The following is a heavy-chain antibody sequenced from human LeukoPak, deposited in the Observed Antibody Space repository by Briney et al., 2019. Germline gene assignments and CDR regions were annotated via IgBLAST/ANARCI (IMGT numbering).Heavy chain of an antibody. V-gene: IGHV4-31*03. J-gene: IGHJ4*02. CDR1: GGSISSGGYY. D-gene: IGHD5-24*01. CDR3: ASSTPKERRDGYNPAY. CDR2: IYYSGST. Sequence: SETLSLTCTVSGGSISSGGYYWSWIRQHPGKGLEWIGYIYYSGSTYYNPSLKSRVTISVDTSKNQFSLKLSSVTAADTAVYYCASSTPKERRDGYNPAYWGQGTLVTVSS.